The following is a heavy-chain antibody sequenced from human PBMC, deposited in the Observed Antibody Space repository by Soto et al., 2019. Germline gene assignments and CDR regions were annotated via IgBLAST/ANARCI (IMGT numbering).Heavy chain of an antibody. CDR1: GGSISSGDYY. Sequence: PSETVSLTCTVSGGSISSGDYYWSWIRQPPGKGLEWIGYIYYSGSTYYNPSLKSRVTISVDTSKNQFSLKLSSVTAADTAVYYCARGDDYVIYGMDVWGQGTTVTVSS. V-gene: IGHV4-30-4*01. J-gene: IGHJ6*02. D-gene: IGHD3-16*01. CDR2: IYYSGST. CDR3: ARGDDYVIYGMDV.